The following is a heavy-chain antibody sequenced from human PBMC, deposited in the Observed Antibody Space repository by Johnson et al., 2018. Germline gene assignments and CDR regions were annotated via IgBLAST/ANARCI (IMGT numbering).Heavy chain of an antibody. V-gene: IGHV3-30*03. J-gene: IGHJ3*01. Sequence: QVQLVQSGGGVVQPGRSLRLSCAASGFTFSRYGLHWVRQAPGKGLEWVAVISDDGSNKYYADSVKARFTISRDNSKNIVFLQMNSLRPDETALYYCAGDSGYASPEGGAGAFDFWGQGTMVTVFS. CDR1: GFTFSRYG. CDR2: ISDDGSNK. CDR3: AGDSGYASPEGGAGAFDF. D-gene: IGHD2-15*01.